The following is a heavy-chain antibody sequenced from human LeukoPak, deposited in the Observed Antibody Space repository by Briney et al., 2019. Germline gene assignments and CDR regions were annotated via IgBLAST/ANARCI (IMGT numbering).Heavy chain of an antibody. CDR2: ISFHGTDT. J-gene: IGHJ4*02. Sequence: GGSLRLSCAASGFTFISYAIHWVRQAPGKGLEWVAVISFHGTDTFYADSVKGRFTISRDNSKNTLYLQMNSLRAEDTGVYYCAKDLSSGSRRAYWGQGTLVTVSS. D-gene: IGHD6-19*01. CDR1: GFTFISYA. CDR3: AKDLSSGSRRAY. V-gene: IGHV3-30*04.